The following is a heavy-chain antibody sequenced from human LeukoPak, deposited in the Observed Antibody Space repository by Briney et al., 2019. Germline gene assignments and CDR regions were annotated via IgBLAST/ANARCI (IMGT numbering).Heavy chain of an antibody. D-gene: IGHD3-3*01. CDR3: ARGSGYYGEDFEY. Sequence: SETLSLTCTVSGGSISSRSYYWGWIRQPPGKGLEWIGNIYYSGSTYYNPSLKSRVTISLDTSKNQFSLKLSSVTAADTAVYYCARGSGYYGEDFEYWGQGTLVTVSS. CDR1: GGSISSRSYY. V-gene: IGHV4-39*07. CDR2: IYYSGST. J-gene: IGHJ4*02.